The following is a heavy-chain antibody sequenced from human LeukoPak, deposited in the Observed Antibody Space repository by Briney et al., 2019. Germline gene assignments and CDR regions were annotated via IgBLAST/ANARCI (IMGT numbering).Heavy chain of an antibody. D-gene: IGHD5-12*01. V-gene: IGHV3-30*03. CDR3: ARLAWSTGYSGYDWGGRLDAFDI. CDR1: GFTFSSYG. CDR2: ISYDGSNK. Sequence: QPGRSLRLSCAASGFTFSSYGMHWVRQAPGKGLEWVAVISYDGSNKYYADSVKGRFTISRDDSKNTLYLQMNSLRAEDTAVYYCARLAWSTGYSGYDWGGRLDAFDIWGQGTMVTVSS. J-gene: IGHJ3*02.